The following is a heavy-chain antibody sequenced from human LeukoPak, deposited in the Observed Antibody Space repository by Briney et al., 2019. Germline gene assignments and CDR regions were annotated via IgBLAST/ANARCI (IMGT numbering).Heavy chain of an antibody. CDR3: ARDYCSSTSCYNYYYYGMDV. CDR2: ISWNSGSI. J-gene: IGHJ6*02. CDR1: GFKFDDYA. V-gene: IGHV3-9*01. D-gene: IGHD2-2*02. Sequence: GRSLRLSCVVSGFKFDDYAMHWVRQGPGKGLEWVSGISWNSGSIGYADSVKGRFTISRDNAKNSLYLQMNSLRAEDTALYYCARDYCSSTSCYNYYYYGMDVWGQGTTVTVSS.